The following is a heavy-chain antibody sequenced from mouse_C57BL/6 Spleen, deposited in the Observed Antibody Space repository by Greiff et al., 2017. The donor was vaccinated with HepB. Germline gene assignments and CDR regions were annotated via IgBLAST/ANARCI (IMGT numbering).Heavy chain of an antibody. CDR2: INPNNGGT. J-gene: IGHJ4*01. Sequence: VQLQQSGPELVKPGASVKISCKASGYTFTDYYMNWVKQSHGKSLEWIGDINPNNGGTGYNQKFKGKATLTVDKSSSTAYMELRSLTSEDSAVYYCARRRLRDYAMDYWGQGTSVTVSS. CDR1: GYTFTDYY. V-gene: IGHV1-26*01. D-gene: IGHD3-2*02. CDR3: ARRRLRDYAMDY.